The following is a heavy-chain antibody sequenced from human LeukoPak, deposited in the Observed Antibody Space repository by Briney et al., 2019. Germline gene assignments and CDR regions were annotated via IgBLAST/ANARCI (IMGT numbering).Heavy chain of an antibody. D-gene: IGHD1-1*01. CDR1: GFTFTSYA. Sequence: GGSLRLSCAASGFTFTSYAMSWVRQAPGKGLEWVSAITGTGGSTYYAASVKGRFTVSRDNSKNTLYLQMSSLRAEDTAMYYCAKVRDTREWYKDAFDIWGQGTRVTVSS. J-gene: IGHJ3*02. CDR3: AKVRDTREWYKDAFDI. V-gene: IGHV3-23*01. CDR2: ITGTGGST.